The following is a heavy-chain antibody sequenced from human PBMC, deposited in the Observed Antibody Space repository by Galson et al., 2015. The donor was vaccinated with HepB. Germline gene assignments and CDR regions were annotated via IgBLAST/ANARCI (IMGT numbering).Heavy chain of an antibody. CDR3: AREGGIRGAGRGFGESYFDY. D-gene: IGHD3-10*01. J-gene: IGHJ4*02. CDR2: IYYSGST. CDR1: GGSISSGGYY. V-gene: IGHV4-31*03. Sequence: TLSLTCTVSGGSISSGGYYWSWIRQHPGKGLEWIGYIYYSGSTYYNPSLKSRVTISVDTSKNQFSLKLSSVTAADTAVYYCAREGGIRGAGRGFGESYFDYWGQGTLVTVSS.